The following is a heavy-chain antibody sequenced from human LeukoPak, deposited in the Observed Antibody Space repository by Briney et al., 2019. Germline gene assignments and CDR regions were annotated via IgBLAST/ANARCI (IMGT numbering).Heavy chain of an antibody. Sequence: SETLSLTCTVSGGSISSGSYYWSWIRQPAGKGLEWIGCIYASGSNNYNPSLKSRVTISVDTPTNQFTQKLSSVTAADTAVYYCAREVGQPGYSSSWEQFYYYYYYMDVWGKGTTVTHSS. J-gene: IGHJ6*03. CDR2: IYASGSN. D-gene: IGHD6-13*01. V-gene: IGHV4-61*02. CDR1: GGSISSGSYY. CDR3: AREVGQPGYSSSWEQFYYYYYYMDV.